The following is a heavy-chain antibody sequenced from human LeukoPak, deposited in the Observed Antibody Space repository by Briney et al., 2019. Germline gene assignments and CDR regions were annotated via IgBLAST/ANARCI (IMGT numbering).Heavy chain of an antibody. V-gene: IGHV3-49*03. Sequence: GGSLRLSCTTSGFTFGDSALNWFRQAPGKGLEWLGFIRSKAYGATTEYAASVKGRFTISRDDSKGIAFLQMNSLKTEDTAAYYCTRGAPIAYWGQGTLVTVSS. CDR3: TRGAPIAY. J-gene: IGHJ4*02. CDR2: IRSKAYGATT. CDR1: GFTFGDSA.